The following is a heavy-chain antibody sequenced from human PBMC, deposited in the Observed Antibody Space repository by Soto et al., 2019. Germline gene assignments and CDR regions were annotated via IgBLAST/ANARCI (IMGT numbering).Heavy chain of an antibody. J-gene: IGHJ4*02. D-gene: IGHD1-26*01. CDR2: IYWDDDK. CDR1: GFSLTTRGVG. V-gene: IGHV2-5*02. Sequence: QITLRGSGPTRVRPTQPLTLTCDFSGFSLTTRGVGVAWIRQPPGQAPEWLAVIYWDDDKRYSPPLKSRLTITKDTAKNQVVRTMTNRDPEDTGTDYGAHRARESGADWDGGYFDTWGQGTTVTGSS. CDR3: AHRARESGADWDGGYFDT.